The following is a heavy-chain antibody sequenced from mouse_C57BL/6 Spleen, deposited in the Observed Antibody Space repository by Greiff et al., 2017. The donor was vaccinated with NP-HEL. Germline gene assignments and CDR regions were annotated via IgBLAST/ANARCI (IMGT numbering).Heavy chain of an antibody. V-gene: IGHV5-6*01. Sequence: EVQRVESGGDLVKPGGSLKLSCAASGFTFSSYGMSWVRQTPDKRLEWVATISSGGSYIYYPDSVKGRFTISRDNAKNTLYLQMRSLKSEDTAMYYCARHDYDAWFAYWGQGTLVTVSA. D-gene: IGHD2-4*01. CDR3: ARHDYDAWFAY. CDR2: ISSGGSYI. CDR1: GFTFSSYG. J-gene: IGHJ3*01.